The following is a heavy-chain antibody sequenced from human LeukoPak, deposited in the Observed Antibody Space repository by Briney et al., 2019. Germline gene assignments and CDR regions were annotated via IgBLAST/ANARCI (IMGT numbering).Heavy chain of an antibody. CDR1: GGTFNSYA. V-gene: IGHV1-69*13. CDR3: ARNSNSYYYIMDV. Sequence: SVKVSCKASGGTFNSYAISWVRQAPGQGLEWMGGIIPMFGTPNYAQKFRGRVTITADESTTTAYMELSSLRSEDTAVYYCARNSNSYYYIMDVWGQGTTVTVSS. CDR2: IIPMFGTP. J-gene: IGHJ6*02.